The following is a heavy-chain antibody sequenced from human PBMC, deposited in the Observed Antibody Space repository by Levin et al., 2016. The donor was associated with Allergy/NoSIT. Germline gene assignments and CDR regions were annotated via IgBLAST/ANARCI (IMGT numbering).Heavy chain of an antibody. V-gene: IGHV4-30-2*01. CDR2: IYHSGST. Sequence: SETLSLTCAVSGGSISSGGYSWSWIRQPPGKGLEWIGYIYHSGSTYYNPSLKSRVTISVDRSKNQFSLKLSSVTAADTAVYYCARGRRNYGSTHWYYFDYWGQGTLVTVSS. CDR3: ARGRRNYGSTHWYYFDY. CDR1: GGSISSGGYS. J-gene: IGHJ4*02. D-gene: IGHD4-17*01.